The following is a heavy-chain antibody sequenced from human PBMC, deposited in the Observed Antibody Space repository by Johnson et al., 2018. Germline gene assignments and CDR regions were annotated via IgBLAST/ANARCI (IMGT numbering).Heavy chain of an antibody. CDR2: ISYDGSNK. D-gene: IGHD5-18*01. CDR1: GFTFSSYG. J-gene: IGHJ3*02. V-gene: IGHV3-30*03. Sequence: QVQLVESGGGVVQPGRSLRLSCAASGFTFSSYGMHWVRQAPGKGLEWVAVISYDGSNKYYADSVKGRFTISRDNSKNTLYLQMNSLRAEDTAVYYCSSDPGGLGYGYAFDIWGQGTMVTVSS. CDR3: SSDPGGLGYGYAFDI.